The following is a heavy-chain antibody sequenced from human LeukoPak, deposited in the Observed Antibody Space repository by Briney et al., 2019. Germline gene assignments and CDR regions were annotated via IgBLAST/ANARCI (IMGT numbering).Heavy chain of an antibody. CDR1: GFTFGSYA. CDR2: ISSNGGST. Sequence: GSLRLSCAASGFTFGSYAMHWVRQAPGKGLEYVSAISSNGGSTYYANSVKGRFTISRDNSKNTLYLQMGSLRAEDMAVYYCAVGNGYGDYPLPYFDYWGQGTLVTVSS. D-gene: IGHD4-17*01. V-gene: IGHV3-64*01. J-gene: IGHJ4*02. CDR3: AVGNGYGDYPLPYFDY.